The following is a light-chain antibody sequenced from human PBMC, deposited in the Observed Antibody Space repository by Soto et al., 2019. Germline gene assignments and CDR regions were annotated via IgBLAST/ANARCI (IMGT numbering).Light chain of an antibody. CDR3: LQHHTYPLT. CDR2: IAS. V-gene: IGKV1-17*01. Sequence: DIQMNQSPSSLSASVGDRVTITCRASQDIRNDLGWFQQKPGKAPKRLIYIASSLQSGVPSRFSGSGSGTEFPLIIIRLQPEDFATYYCLQHHTYPLTFGGGTKVEIK. J-gene: IGKJ4*02. CDR1: QDIRND.